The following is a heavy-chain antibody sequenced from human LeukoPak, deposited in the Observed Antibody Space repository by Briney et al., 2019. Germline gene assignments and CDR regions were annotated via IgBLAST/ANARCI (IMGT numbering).Heavy chain of an antibody. CDR3: ARESDDSSGYYYPRFDY. CDR1: GYTFSSYG. V-gene: IGHV1-18*01. D-gene: IGHD3-22*01. CDR2: ISAYNGNT. J-gene: IGHJ4*02. Sequence: ASVKVSCKASGYTFSSYGISWVRQAPGKGLEWMGCISAYNGNTNYAQTLQGRVTITTDTSKSTAYMELRSLRSDDTAVYYCARESDDSSGYYYPRFDYWGQGTLVTVSS.